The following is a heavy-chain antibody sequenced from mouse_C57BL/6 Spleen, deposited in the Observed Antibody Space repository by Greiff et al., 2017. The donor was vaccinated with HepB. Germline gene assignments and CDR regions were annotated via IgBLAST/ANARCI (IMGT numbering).Heavy chain of an antibody. V-gene: IGHV1-50*01. D-gene: IGHD1-1*01. J-gene: IGHJ2*01. CDR1: GYTFTSYW. Sequence: QVQLQQPGAELVKPGASVKLSCKASGYTFTSYWMQWVKQRPGQGLEWIGEIDPSDSYTNYNQKFKGKATLTVDTSSSTAYMQLSSLTSEDSAVYYCARRGTTVDWGQGTTLTVSS. CDR3: ARRGTTVD. CDR2: IDPSDSYT.